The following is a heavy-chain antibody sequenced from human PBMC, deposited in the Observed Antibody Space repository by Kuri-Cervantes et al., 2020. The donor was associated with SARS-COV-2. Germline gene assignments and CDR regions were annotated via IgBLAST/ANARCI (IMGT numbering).Heavy chain of an antibody. J-gene: IGHJ4*02. CDR3: AKTSGYNYYFAY. CDR1: GFTFSNYA. V-gene: IGHV3-23*01. CDR2: MSGSGAST. D-gene: IGHD5-24*01. Sequence: GESLKISCAASGFTFSNYAMTWVRQAPGKGLEWVSTMSGSGASTHYADSVKGRFTISRDNSKNMLYLQMYSLRAEDTAVYYCAKTSGYNYYFAYWGQGSLVTVSS.